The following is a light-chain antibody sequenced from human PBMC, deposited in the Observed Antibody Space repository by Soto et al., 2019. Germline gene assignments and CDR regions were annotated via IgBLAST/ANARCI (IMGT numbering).Light chain of an antibody. CDR2: YAS. J-gene: IGKJ2*01. Sequence: DIQMTQSPSTLSASVGDRVTITCRASQSISSWLAWYQQKPGKAPKLMIYYASSLESGVPSSFSGSGSGTELTLTISSLQPDDFATYYCQQYNRYSLLTFGQGTKLEIK. V-gene: IGKV1-5*01. CDR3: QQYNRYSLLT. CDR1: QSISSW.